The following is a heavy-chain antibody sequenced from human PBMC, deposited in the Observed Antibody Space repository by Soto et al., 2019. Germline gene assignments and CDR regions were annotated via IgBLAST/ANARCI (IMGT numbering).Heavy chain of an antibody. CDR2: INPNSGGT. Sequence: ASVKVSCKASGYTFTGYYMHWVRQAPGQGLEWMGWINPNSGGTNYAQKFQGRVTMTRDTSISTAYMELSRLGSDDTAVYYCARESNGGYGSSSGSADAFDIWCQGTMVTVSS. D-gene: IGHD6-6*01. V-gene: IGHV1-2*02. CDR1: GYTFTGYY. J-gene: IGHJ3*02. CDR3: ARESNGGYGSSSGSADAFDI.